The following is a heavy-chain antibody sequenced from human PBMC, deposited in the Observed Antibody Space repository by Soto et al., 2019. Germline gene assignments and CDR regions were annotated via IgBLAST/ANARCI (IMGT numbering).Heavy chain of an antibody. D-gene: IGHD3-9*01. CDR2: ISYDGSNK. CDR1: GFTFRNYN. CDR3: AKGHYYYDILTGYSN. J-gene: IGHJ4*02. V-gene: IGHV3-30*18. Sequence: GGSLRLSCAASGFTFRNYNMNWVRQAPGKGLEWVAVISYDGSNKYYADSVKGRFTISRDNSKNTLYLQMNSLRAEDTAVYYCAKGHYYYDILTGYSNWGQGTLVTVSS.